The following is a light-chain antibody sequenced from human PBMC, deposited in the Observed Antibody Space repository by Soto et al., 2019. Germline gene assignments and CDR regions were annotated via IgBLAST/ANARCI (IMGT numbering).Light chain of an antibody. V-gene: IGLV2-11*01. Sequence: QSALIQPPSVSGSPGQSVTISCTGTSSDVGSYDYVSWYQQHPGTVPKPMIYNVNTRPSGVPDRFSGSKSGNTASMTISGLQAEDEADYFCCSYAGKNFPFYVFGTGTKVTVL. J-gene: IGLJ1*01. CDR3: CSYAGKNFPFYV. CDR1: SSDVGSYDY. CDR2: NVN.